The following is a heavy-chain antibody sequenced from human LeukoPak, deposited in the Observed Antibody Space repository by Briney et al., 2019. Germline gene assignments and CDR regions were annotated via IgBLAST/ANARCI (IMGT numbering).Heavy chain of an antibody. CDR2: IIPIFGIA. CDR1: GGTFSSYA. V-gene: IGHV1-69*04. Sequence: ASVKVSCKASGGTFSSYAISWVRQAPGQGLEWMGSIIPIFGIANYAQKFQGRVTITADKSTSTAYMELSSLRSEDTAVYYCARVQGYDFWSGYGMDVWGQGTTVTVSS. CDR3: ARVQGYDFWSGYGMDV. D-gene: IGHD3-3*01. J-gene: IGHJ6*02.